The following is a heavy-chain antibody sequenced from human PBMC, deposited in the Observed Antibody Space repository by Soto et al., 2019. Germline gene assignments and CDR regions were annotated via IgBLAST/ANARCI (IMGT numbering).Heavy chain of an antibody. D-gene: IGHD1-26*01. J-gene: IGHJ5*02. Sequence: EVQLVESGGGLVKPGGSLRLSCAASGFTFSTYSMHWVRQAPGKGLEWVSSIDPTSVYIFYAASLQGRFTVSRANAQNSLSLQMNSLRAEDTAVYYCARSLVRAAPVSWGQGTLVTVSS. CDR3: ARSLVRAAPVS. CDR1: GFTFSTYS. CDR2: IDPTSVYI. V-gene: IGHV3-21*01.